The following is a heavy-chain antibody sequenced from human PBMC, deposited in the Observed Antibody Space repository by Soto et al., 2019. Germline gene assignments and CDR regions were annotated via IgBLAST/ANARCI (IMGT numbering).Heavy chain of an antibody. V-gene: IGHV4-59*01. Sequence: SETLSLTCTVSGGSISSYYWSWIRQPPGKGLEWIGYIYYSGSTNYNPSLKSRVTISVDTSKNQFSLKLSSVTAADTAVYYCARGSGYSSSWYSDPWGQGTLVTVSS. CDR2: IYYSGST. CDR1: GGSISSYY. J-gene: IGHJ5*02. D-gene: IGHD6-13*01. CDR3: ARGSGYSSSWYSDP.